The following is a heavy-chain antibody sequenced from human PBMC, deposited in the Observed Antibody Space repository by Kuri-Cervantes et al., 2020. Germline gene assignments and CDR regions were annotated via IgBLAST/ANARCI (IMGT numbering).Heavy chain of an antibody. CDR1: GGSISDYY. V-gene: IGHV4-59*01. D-gene: IGHD3-22*01. Sequence: SETLSLTCTVSGGSISDYYWNWIRQPPGEGLEYIGYIYYTGSTNYNPSLKSRVTISVDTSKNQFSLNLDSVTAADTAVYYCARGAGDSRGTDFDYWGQGTLVTVSS. CDR2: IYYTGST. J-gene: IGHJ4*02. CDR3: ARGAGDSRGTDFDY.